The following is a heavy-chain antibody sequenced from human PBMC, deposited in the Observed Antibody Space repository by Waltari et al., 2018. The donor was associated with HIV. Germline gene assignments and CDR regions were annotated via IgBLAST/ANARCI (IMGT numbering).Heavy chain of an antibody. Sequence: QVQLQESGPGLVKPSQTLSLTCTVSGGSISSGSYYWSWIRQPAGKGLEWIGRIYTSGCTNSTPSLKSRVTISVDTSKNQFSLKLSSVTAADTAVYYCAREEGSSGWFGGNDAFDIWGQGTMVTVSS. CDR3: AREEGSSGWFGGNDAFDI. V-gene: IGHV4-61*02. J-gene: IGHJ3*02. CDR2: IYTSGCT. CDR1: GGSISSGSYY. D-gene: IGHD6-19*01.